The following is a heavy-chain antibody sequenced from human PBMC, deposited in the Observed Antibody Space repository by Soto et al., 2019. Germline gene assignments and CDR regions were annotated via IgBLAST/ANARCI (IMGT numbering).Heavy chain of an antibody. CDR1: GYTFTSYG. V-gene: IGHV1-18*01. D-gene: IGHD4-17*01. J-gene: IGHJ4*02. Sequence: QVQLVQSGAEVKKPGASVKVSCKASGYTFTSYGIIWLRQAPGQRLEWMGWIRAYNGNTNYAQKRQGRVTMTTDTSTSTAYMELRSLRSDDTAVYYCAASTVTYYFDYWGQETLVSVSS. CDR3: AASTVTYYFDY. CDR2: IRAYNGNT.